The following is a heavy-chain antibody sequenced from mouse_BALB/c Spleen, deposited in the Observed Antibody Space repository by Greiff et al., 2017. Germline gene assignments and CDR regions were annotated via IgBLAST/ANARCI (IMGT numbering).Heavy chain of an antibody. V-gene: IGHV1S130*01. CDR1: GYTFTSSW. CDR2: IHPNSGNT. CDR3: ASWAMDY. J-gene: IGHJ4*01. Sequence: VQLQQSGSVLVRPGASVKLSCKASGYTFTSSWMHWAKQRPGQGLEWIGEIHPNSGNTNYNEKFKGKATLTVDTSSSTAYVDLSSLTSEDSAVYYCASWAMDYWGQGTSVTVSS.